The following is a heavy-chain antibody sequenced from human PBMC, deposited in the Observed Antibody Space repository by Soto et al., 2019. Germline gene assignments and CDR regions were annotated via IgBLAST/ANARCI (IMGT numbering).Heavy chain of an antibody. J-gene: IGHJ5*02. D-gene: IGHD3-10*01. CDR3: ARGHYGSGSYYKPYNWFDP. CDR1: GGSISSGGYS. Sequence: PSETLSLTCAVSGGSISSGGYSWSWIRQPPGKGLEWIGYIYHSGSTYYNPSLKSRVTISVDRSKNQFSLKLSSVTAADTAVYYCARGHYGSGSYYKPYNWFDPWGQGTLVTVSS. CDR2: IYHSGST. V-gene: IGHV4-30-2*01.